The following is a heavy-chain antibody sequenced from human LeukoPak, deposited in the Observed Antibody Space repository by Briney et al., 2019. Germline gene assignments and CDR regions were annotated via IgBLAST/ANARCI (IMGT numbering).Heavy chain of an antibody. J-gene: IGHJ4*02. D-gene: IGHD6-19*01. CDR1: GFTFSSYA. CDR2: ISGSGGST. Sequence: GGSLRLSCAASGFTFSSYAMSWVRQAPGKGLQWVSAISGSGGSTYYADSVRGRFTISRDNSKNTLYLQMNSLRAEDTAVYYCAKDSSGWYGSADYWGQGTLVTVSS. V-gene: IGHV3-23*01. CDR3: AKDSSGWYGSADY.